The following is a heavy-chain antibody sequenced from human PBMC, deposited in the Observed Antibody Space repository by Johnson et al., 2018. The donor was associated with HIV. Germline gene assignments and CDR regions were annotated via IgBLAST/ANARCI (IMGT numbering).Heavy chain of an antibody. CDR2: ISCSGTTI. J-gene: IGHJ3*02. D-gene: IGHD6-25*01. Sequence: QVQLVESGGGLVKPGGSLRLSCAASGFTFTDYQMSWIRQAPGKGLEWVSYISCSGTTIYYADSVKGRFTVYRDNDKNSLYLQMNSLRADDTAVYCCARVLRGYDAFDIWGQGTRVTVSS. CDR1: GFTFTDYQ. CDR3: ARVLRGYDAFDI. V-gene: IGHV3-11*04.